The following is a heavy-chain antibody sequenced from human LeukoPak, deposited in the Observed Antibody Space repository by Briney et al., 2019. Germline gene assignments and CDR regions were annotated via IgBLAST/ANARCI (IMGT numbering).Heavy chain of an antibody. CDR3: AILRTNSDY. CDR1: GFTFSSYW. D-gene: IGHD3-16*01. V-gene: IGHV3-7*01. J-gene: IGHJ4*02. Sequence: GGSLRLSCAASGFTFSSYWMYWVRQAPGKGLEWVAMIKQDGSETYYVDSVKGRFTISRDNAENSLYLQMNSLRAEDAAVYRCAILRTNSDYWGQGTLVTVSS. CDR2: IKQDGSET.